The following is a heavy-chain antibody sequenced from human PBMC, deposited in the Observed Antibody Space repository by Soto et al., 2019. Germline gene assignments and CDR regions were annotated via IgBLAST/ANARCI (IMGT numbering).Heavy chain of an antibody. D-gene: IGHD3-10*01. CDR3: ARVASHTYYYGSGGHHAFDD. CDR2: ISPYNGNT. J-gene: IGHJ3*01. CDR1: GYTFSNFG. Sequence: ASVKVSCKASGYTFSNFGISWVRQAPGQGLEWMGWISPYNGNTNYAQILQGRVTMTTDTSTSTAYMELTSLRSDDTAVYFCARVASHTYYYGSGGHHAFDDWG. V-gene: IGHV1-18*01.